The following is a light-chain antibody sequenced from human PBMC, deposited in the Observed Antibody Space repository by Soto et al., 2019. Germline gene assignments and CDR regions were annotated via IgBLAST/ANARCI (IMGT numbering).Light chain of an antibody. Sequence: DIRRTQSPPTLSPSVGDRVTITCRASQGLSSWLAWYQQKPGKAPKLLIYDASILESGVPSRFSGSGSGTEFTLTISSLQPDDFATYYCQQRSNWPRTVGQGTKVDI. CDR1: QGLSSW. CDR3: QQRSNWPRT. V-gene: IGKV1-5*01. J-gene: IGKJ1*01. CDR2: DAS.